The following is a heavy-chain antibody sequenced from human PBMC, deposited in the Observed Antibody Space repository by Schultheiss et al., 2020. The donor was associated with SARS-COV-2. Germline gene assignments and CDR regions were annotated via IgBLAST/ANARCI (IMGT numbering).Heavy chain of an antibody. D-gene: IGHD3-10*01. J-gene: IGHJ5*02. V-gene: IGHV4-4*02. CDR1: GGSISSSNW. CDR2: IYHSGST. CDR3: ASSRPYGSGSYEKWYNWFDP. Sequence: SETLSLTCTVSGGSISSSNWWSWVRQPPGKGLEWIGEIYHSGSTNYNPSLKSRVTISVDKSKNQFSLKLSSVTAADTAVYYCASSRPYGSGSYEKWYNWFDPWGQGTLVTVSS.